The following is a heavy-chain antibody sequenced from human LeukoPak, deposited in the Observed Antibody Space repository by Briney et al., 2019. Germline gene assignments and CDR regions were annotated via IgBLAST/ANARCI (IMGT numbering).Heavy chain of an antibody. CDR1: GYTFTSYA. CDR3: ASGYLAATDYYHYGMDV. D-gene: IGHD6-25*01. CDR2: INAGNGNT. V-gene: IGHV1-3*01. Sequence: ASVKVSCKASGYTFTSYAMHWVRQAPGQRLEWMGWINAGNGNTKYSQKFQGRVTITRDTSASTAYMELSSLRSEDTAVYYCASGYLAATDYYHYGMDVWGKGTTVTVSS. J-gene: IGHJ6*04.